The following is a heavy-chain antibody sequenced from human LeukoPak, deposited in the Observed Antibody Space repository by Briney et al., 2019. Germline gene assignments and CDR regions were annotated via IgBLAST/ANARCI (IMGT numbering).Heavy chain of an antibody. CDR3: AKDRMGATLYFDL. CDR2: IYGGGST. V-gene: IGHV3-53*01. J-gene: IGHJ2*01. Sequence: GGSLRLSCAASGFTVSSKYMSWVRQAPGKGLEWVSVIYGGGSTYYANSVKGRFTISRDNSKNTLYLQMNSLRAEDTAVYYCAKDRMGATLYFDLWGRGTLVTVSS. D-gene: IGHD1-26*01. CDR1: GFTVSSKY.